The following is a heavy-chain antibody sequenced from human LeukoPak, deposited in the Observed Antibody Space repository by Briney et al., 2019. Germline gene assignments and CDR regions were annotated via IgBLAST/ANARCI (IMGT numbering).Heavy chain of an antibody. CDR1: GDPVSSGSYY. J-gene: IGHJ4*02. CDR2: IHYSGST. CDR3: AREGKYYLDY. D-gene: IGHD3-10*01. V-gene: IGHV4-61*01. Sequence: PSETLSLTCTVSGDPVSSGSYYWSWIRQPPGRGLEWIGYIHYSGSTNYNPSLKSRVTMLVDTSKNQFSLKLSSVTAADTAVYYCAREGKYYLDYWGQGTLVTVSS.